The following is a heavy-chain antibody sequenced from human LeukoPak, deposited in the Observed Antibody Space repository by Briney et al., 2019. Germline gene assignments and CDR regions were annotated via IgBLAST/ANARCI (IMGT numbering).Heavy chain of an antibody. J-gene: IGHJ4*02. CDR2: IKQDGSEK. D-gene: IGHD5-24*01. CDR3: ARVMRDGYIPARFDY. CDR1: GFTLSSHW. V-gene: IGHV3-7*01. Sequence: GGSLRLSCVASGFTLSSHWMSWVRQAPGKGLEWVANIKQDGSEKYYVDSVKGRFTISRDNAKNSLYLQMNSLRAEDTAVYYCARVMRDGYIPARFDYWGQGTLVTVSS.